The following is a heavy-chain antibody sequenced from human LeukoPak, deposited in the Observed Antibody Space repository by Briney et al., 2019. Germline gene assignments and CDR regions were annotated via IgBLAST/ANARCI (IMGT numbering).Heavy chain of an antibody. CDR1: GYSISSGYY. J-gene: IGHJ5*02. Sequence: SETLSLTCTVSGYSISSGYYWGWIRQPPGKGLEWIGSIYHSGSTYYNPSLKSRVTISIDTSKNQFSLKLPSVTAADTAVYYCARDSLSFHYYENSNYWTIFDPWGQGTLVTVSS. CDR3: ARDSLSFHYYENSNYWTIFDP. D-gene: IGHD3-22*01. CDR2: IYHSGST. V-gene: IGHV4-38-2*02.